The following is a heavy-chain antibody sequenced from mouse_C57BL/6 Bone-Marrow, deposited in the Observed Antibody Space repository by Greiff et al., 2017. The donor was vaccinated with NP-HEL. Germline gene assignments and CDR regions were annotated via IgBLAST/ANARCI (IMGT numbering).Heavy chain of an antibody. CDR2: ISDGGSYT. CDR1: GFTFSSYA. V-gene: IGHV5-4*01. Sequence: VQLKESGGGLVKPGGSLKLSCAASGFTFSSYAMSWVRQTPEKRLEWVATISDGGSYTYYPDNVKGRFTISRDNAKNNLYLQMSHLKSEDTAMYYCARDLYDYDDGWYFDVWGTGTTVTVSS. D-gene: IGHD2-4*01. J-gene: IGHJ1*03. CDR3: ARDLYDYDDGWYFDV.